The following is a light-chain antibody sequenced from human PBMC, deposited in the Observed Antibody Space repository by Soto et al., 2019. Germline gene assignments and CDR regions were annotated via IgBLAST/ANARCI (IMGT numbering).Light chain of an antibody. CDR2: EVS. CDR3: SSYAGSNNLL. Sequence: QSVLTQSPSASGSPGQSVTISCTGTSSDVGGYNFVSWYQQHPGKAPKLMIYEVSKRPSGVPDRFSGSKSGNTASLTVSGLQAEDAADYYCSSYAGSNNLLFGGGTKLTVL. J-gene: IGLJ2*01. V-gene: IGLV2-8*01. CDR1: SSDVGGYNF.